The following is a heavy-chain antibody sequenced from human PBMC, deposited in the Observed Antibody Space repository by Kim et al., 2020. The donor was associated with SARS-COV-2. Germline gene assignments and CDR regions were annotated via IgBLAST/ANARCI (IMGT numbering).Heavy chain of an antibody. V-gene: IGHV4-31*03. Sequence: SETLSLTCTVSAGSVTSGGHYWSWIRQHPGKGLEWIGYISNSGTNYYNPSLKSRPTISLDTSKNQFSLKLTSVTAADTAVYYCARIFNDSSADTVDYWGQGILVTVSS. J-gene: IGHJ4*02. D-gene: IGHD3-22*01. CDR3: ARIFNDSSADTVDY. CDR1: AGSVTSGGHY. CDR2: ISNSGTN.